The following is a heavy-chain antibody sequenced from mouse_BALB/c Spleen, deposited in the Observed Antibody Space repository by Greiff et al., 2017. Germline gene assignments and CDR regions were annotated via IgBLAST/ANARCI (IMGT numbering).Heavy chain of an antibody. D-gene: IGHD1-1*01. Sequence: VKLVESGPSLVQPSQSLSITCTVSGFSLTSYGVHWVRQSPGKGLEWLGVIWRGGSTDYNAAFMSRLSITKDNSKSQVFFKMNSLQADDTAIYYCAKNRGYGYYYAMDYWGQGTSVTVSS. CDR3: AKNRGYGYYYAMDY. CDR1: GFSLTSYG. J-gene: IGHJ4*01. CDR2: IWRGGST. V-gene: IGHV2-5-1*01.